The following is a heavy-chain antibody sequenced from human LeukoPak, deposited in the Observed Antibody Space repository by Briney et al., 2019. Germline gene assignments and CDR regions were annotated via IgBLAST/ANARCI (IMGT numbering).Heavy chain of an antibody. J-gene: IGHJ4*02. CDR3: ARDVSGRDDF. Sequence: GGSLRVSCAASGFTFSSYWMHWVRQAPGKGLVWVSHINSDGSTTNYADSVKGRFTISRDNAKNTLFLQMNSLRVEDTAVYYCARDVSGRDDFWGQGTLVTVSS. CDR2: INSDGSTT. V-gene: IGHV3-74*01. CDR1: GFTFSSYW. D-gene: IGHD6-25*01.